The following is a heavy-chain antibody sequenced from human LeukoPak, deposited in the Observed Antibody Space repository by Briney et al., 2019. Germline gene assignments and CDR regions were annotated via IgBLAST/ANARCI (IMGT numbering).Heavy chain of an antibody. J-gene: IGHJ5*02. CDR3: ARDGYSSSWGWFDP. CDR1: GXTFSTYE. D-gene: IGHD6-13*01. CDR2: ISSSGSTI. Sequence: GGSLRLSCVASGXTFSTYEMNWVRQAPGTGLEWVSYISSSGSTIYYADSVRGRFTISRDNAKNSLYLQMNNLRAEDTAIYYCARDGYSSSWGWFDPWGQGTLVTVSS. V-gene: IGHV3-48*03.